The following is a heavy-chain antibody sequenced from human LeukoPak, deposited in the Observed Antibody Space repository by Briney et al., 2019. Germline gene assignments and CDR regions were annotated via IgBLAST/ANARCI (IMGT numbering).Heavy chain of an antibody. CDR3: ARGRSNCYGMDV. J-gene: IGHJ6*02. V-gene: IGHV4-59*01. CDR1: DGSINSYY. D-gene: IGHD1-26*01. CDR2: IYYNGNT. Sequence: SETLSLTCSVSDGSINSYYWNWIRRPPGKGLEWIGYIYYNGNTNYSPSLKSRVTMSVDTSKNLFSLKVSSVTAADTAVYYCARGRSNCYGMDVWGQGTTVTVSS.